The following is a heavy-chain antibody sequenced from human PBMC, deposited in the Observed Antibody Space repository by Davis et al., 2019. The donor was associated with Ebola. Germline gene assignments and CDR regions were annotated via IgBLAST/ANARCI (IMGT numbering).Heavy chain of an antibody. J-gene: IGHJ4*02. D-gene: IGHD3-22*01. CDR3: ARDGEAFDSSGSYEVPFDS. V-gene: IGHV3-30-3*01. CDR2: IAYDGSTE. CDR1: GFTFSIYA. Sequence: GESLKISCAASGFTFSIYAIHWVRQAPGKGLEWVAVIAYDGSTEYYADSVKGRFSTSRDNAKYSVYLQINSLRAEDTAVYYCARDGEAFDSSGSYEVPFDSWGQGTLVTVSS.